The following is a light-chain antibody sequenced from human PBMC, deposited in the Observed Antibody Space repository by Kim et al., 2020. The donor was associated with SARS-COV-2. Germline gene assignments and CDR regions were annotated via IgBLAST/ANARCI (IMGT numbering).Light chain of an antibody. CDR1: QSVSSRY. Sequence: GETAALARMVSQSVSSRYIAWSQQNPGQAPRLLIYGASSRASGIPARFSGSGSGTAFTLTISRPEPEDFAVYYCKQYGSTTPITFGQGTRLEIK. J-gene: IGKJ5*01. V-gene: IGKV3-20*01. CDR3: KQYGSTTPIT. CDR2: GAS.